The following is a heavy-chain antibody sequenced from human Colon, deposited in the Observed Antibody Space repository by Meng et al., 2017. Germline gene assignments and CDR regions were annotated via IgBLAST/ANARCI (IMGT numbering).Heavy chain of an antibody. CDR2: ILSSGGKT. CDR1: GFTFSTYA. D-gene: IGHD2-15*01. CDR3: AKSATCAGGTCYSYPND. J-gene: IGHJ4*02. V-gene: IGHV3-23*01. Sequence: GESLKISCAASGFTFSTYALNWVRQAPGQGLEWVATILSSGGKTQYADSVKCRSTISRDISKKTLYLQMNSLRADDTATYYCAKSATCAGGTCYSYPNDWGQGTVVTVSS.